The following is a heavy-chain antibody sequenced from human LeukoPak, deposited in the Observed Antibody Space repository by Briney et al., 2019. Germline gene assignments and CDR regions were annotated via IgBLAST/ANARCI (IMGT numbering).Heavy chain of an antibody. J-gene: IGHJ5*02. Sequence: PGGSLRLSCAASGFTFSSYSMNWVRQAPGKGLEWVSSISSSSSYIYYADSVKGRFTISRDNAKNSLYLQMNSLRAEDTAVYYCAKVGDYGDYPSWFDPWGPGTLVTVSS. CDR3: AKVGDYGDYPSWFDP. CDR2: ISSSSSYI. V-gene: IGHV3-21*01. CDR1: GFTFSSYS. D-gene: IGHD4-17*01.